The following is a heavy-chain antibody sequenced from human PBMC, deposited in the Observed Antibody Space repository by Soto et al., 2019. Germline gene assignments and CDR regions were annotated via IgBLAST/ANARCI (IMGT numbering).Heavy chain of an antibody. CDR2: IYHSGTT. J-gene: IGHJ2*01. V-gene: IGHV4-31*03. D-gene: IGHD3-10*01. CDR1: GGSISSGGYY. Sequence: SETLSLTCTVSGGSISSGGYYWSWIRQHPGKGLEWIGYIYHSGTTYYNPSLKSRVTISVDTSKNQFSLKLTSVTAADTAVYYCARGVTMVRGVTYGWYFDLWGRGTLVTVSS. CDR3: ARGVTMVRGVTYGWYFDL.